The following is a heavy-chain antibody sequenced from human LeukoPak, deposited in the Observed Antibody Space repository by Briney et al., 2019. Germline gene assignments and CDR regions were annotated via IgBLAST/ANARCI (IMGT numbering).Heavy chain of an antibody. CDR3: ARDRITIFGVVITPYYYYGMDV. CDR1: GGTFSSYA. Sequence: GASVKVSCKASGGTFSSYAISWVRQAPGQGLEWMGGIIPIFGTANYAQKFQGRVTITADESTSTAYMELRSLRSDDTAVYYCARDRITIFGVVITPYYYYGMDVWGQGTTVTVSS. CDR2: IIPIFGTA. J-gene: IGHJ6*02. D-gene: IGHD3-3*01. V-gene: IGHV1-69*13.